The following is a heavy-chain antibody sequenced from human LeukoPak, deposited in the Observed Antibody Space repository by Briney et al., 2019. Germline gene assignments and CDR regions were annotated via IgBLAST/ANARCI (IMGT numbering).Heavy chain of an antibody. CDR2: INPNSGGT. V-gene: IGHV1-2*02. J-gene: IGHJ6*03. D-gene: IGHD6-13*01. CDR3: ARERGERAAAGREYYYYMDV. Sequence: ASVKVSCKASGYTFNTYAMNWVRQAPGQGPEWMGWINPNSGGTNYAQKFQGRVTMTRDTSISTAYMELSRLRSDDTAVYYCARERGERAAAGREYYYYMDVWGKGTTVTISS. CDR1: GYTFNTYA.